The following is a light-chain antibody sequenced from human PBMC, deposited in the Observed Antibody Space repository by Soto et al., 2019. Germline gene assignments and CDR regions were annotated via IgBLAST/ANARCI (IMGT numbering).Light chain of an antibody. CDR2: EAS. Sequence: DIQMTQSPSTLSASLGDRGTIICRASRSVDKGLAWYQQKSGKAPKLLIYEASHLQSGVPSRFGGSGSGTEFTLTINNLQPEDVATYYCQQCYSFWTFGQGTTVEV. CDR3: QQCYSFWT. V-gene: IGKV1-5*02. CDR1: RSVDKG. J-gene: IGKJ1*01.